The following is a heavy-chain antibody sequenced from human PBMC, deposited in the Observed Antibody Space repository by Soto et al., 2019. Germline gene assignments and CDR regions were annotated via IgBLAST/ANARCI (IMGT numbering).Heavy chain of an antibody. V-gene: IGHV1-69*06. Sequence: SVKVSCKASGGTFSSYAISWVRQAPGQGLEWMGGIIPIFGTANYAQKFQGRVTITADKSTSTAYMELSSLRSEDTAVYYCARFSGRDILTGAYDPGVYYYGMGVWGERPTVTAS. CDR2: IIPIFGTA. CDR1: GGTFSSYA. CDR3: ARFSGRDILTGAYDPGVYYYGMGV. D-gene: IGHD3-9*01. J-gene: IGHJ6*02.